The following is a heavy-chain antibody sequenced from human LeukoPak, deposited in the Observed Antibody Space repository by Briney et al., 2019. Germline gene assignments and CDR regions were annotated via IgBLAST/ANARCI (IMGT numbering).Heavy chain of an antibody. CDR1: GFTFSSYG. CDR2: IWYDGSNK. Sequence: GRSLRLSRAASGFTFSSYGMHWVRQAPGKGLEWVAVIWYDGSNKYYADSVKGRFTISRDNSKNTLYLQMNSLRAEDTAVYYCARGENSGYEAYYYYYGMDVWGQGTTVTVSS. CDR3: ARGENSGYEAYYYYYGMDV. V-gene: IGHV3-33*01. D-gene: IGHD5-12*01. J-gene: IGHJ6*02.